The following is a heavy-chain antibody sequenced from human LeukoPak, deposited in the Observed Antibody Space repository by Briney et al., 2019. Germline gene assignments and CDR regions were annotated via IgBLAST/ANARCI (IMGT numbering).Heavy chain of an antibody. CDR2: IHPNSGGT. D-gene: IGHD1-26*01. Sequence: GASVKVSCKASGFMFTGYYMHWMRQAPGQGLEWMGYIHPNSGGTKYAQKVQGRVTLTRDTSISTAYMELSSLTSDDTAVYYCARVRGNSGTYLANDYWGQGTLVTVSS. J-gene: IGHJ4*02. V-gene: IGHV1-2*02. CDR3: ARVRGNSGTYLANDY. CDR1: GFMFTGYY.